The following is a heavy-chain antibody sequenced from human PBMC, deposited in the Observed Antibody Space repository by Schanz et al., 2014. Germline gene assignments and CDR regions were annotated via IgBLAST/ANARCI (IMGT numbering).Heavy chain of an antibody. V-gene: IGHV3-33*01. CDR1: GFRLNTYG. CDR2: IWNNGVTK. CDR3: ARPRFDYGEVDY. D-gene: IGHD4-17*01. Sequence: QAQLMESGGGVVQPGTSLILSCSVSGFRLNTYGIHWFRQPAGKGLAWVAVIWNNGVTKYYADSVRGRFTISRDRFQNTLELRMRSLRAEDTAVYDCARPRFDYGEVDYWGQGTLVTVSS. J-gene: IGHJ4*02.